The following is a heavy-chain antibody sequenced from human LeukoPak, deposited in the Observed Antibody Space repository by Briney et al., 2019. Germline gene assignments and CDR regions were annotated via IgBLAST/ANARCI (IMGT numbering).Heavy chain of an antibody. CDR3: GRAPRPVAWNWFDP. CDR1: GFTFGDYA. D-gene: IGHD2-15*01. J-gene: IGHJ5*02. V-gene: IGHV3-49*03. CDR2: IRSKSYGGTA. Sequence: GGSLRLSCRTSGFTFGDYALSWFRQAPGKGLEWVGFIRSKSYGGTAEYAASVKDRFTISRDDSTRIAYLQMKSLKTEDTGVYYCGRAPRPVAWNWFDPWGQGTLVTVSS.